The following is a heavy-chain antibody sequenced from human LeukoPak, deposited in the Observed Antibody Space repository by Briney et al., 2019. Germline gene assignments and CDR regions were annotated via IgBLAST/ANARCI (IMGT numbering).Heavy chain of an antibody. CDR2: IYYSGST. D-gene: IGHD3-10*01. CDR3: ARVPTWFGELLDAFDI. J-gene: IGHJ3*02. Sequence: KSSETLSLTCTVSGGSISSYYWSWIRQPPGKGLEWIGYIYYSGSTNYNPSLKSRVTISVDTSKNQFSLKLSSVTAADTAVYYCARVPTWFGELLDAFDIWGQGTMVTVSS. V-gene: IGHV4-59*12. CDR1: GGSISSYY.